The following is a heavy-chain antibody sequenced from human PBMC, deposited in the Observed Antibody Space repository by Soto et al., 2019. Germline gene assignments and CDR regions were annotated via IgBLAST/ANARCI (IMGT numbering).Heavy chain of an antibody. CDR2: IIPIFGTA. CDR3: ARVATGYCSGGSCSPIDYDYYGMDV. V-gene: IGHV1-69*01. D-gene: IGHD2-15*01. CDR1: GGTFSSYA. J-gene: IGHJ6*02. Sequence: QVQLVQSGAEVKKPGSSVKVSCKASGGTFSSYAISWVRQAPGQGLEWMGGIIPIFGTANYAQKFQGRVTITADESTSTAYMELSSLRSEDTAVYYCARVATGYCSGGSCSPIDYDYYGMDVWGQGTTVTVSS.